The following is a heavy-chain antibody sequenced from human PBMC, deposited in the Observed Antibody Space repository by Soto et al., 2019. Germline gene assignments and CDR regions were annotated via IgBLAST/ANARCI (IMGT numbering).Heavy chain of an antibody. CDR3: ARAYYYDSSVGGAFDI. CDR1: GFTFSSYG. D-gene: IGHD3-22*01. J-gene: IGHJ3*02. Sequence: PGGSLRLSCAASGFTFSSYGMHWVRQAPGKGLEWVAVIWYDGSNKYYADSVKGRFTISRDNSKNTLYLQMNSLRAEDTAVYYCARAYYYDSSVGGAFDIWGQGTMVTVSS. V-gene: IGHV3-33*01. CDR2: IWYDGSNK.